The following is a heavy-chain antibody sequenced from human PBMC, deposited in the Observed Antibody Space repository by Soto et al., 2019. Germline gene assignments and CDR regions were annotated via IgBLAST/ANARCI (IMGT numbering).Heavy chain of an antibody. Sequence: GGSLRLSCAASGFTFSDYAMSWVRQGPGKGLEWVSTISGSGGRTFYADSVKGRFTIPRDNSKNTLSLQMNSLRAEDTAVYYCAKRAQIYDPGYYFDFWGQGTPVTVSS. J-gene: IGHJ4*02. D-gene: IGHD5-12*01. CDR1: GFTFSDYA. CDR3: AKRAQIYDPGYYFDF. CDR2: ISGSGGRT. V-gene: IGHV3-23*01.